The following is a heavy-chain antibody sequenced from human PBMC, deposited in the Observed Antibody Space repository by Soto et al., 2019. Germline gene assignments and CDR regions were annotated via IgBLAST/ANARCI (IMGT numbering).Heavy chain of an antibody. CDR2: IYPSNSET. Sequence: PGESLKLSCKGSGYSFTSYWISWVRQMPGKGLEWMGIIYPSNSETRFSPSFQGQVTLSADKSIFTAYLQWSSLKASDTAIYYCARQAYHYDTYSFGYWGQGTLVTVSS. V-gene: IGHV5-51*01. J-gene: IGHJ4*02. D-gene: IGHD3-22*01. CDR1: GYSFTSYW. CDR3: ARQAYHYDTYSFGY.